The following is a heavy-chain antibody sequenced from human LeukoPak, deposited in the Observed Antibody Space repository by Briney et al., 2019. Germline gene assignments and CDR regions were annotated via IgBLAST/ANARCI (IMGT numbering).Heavy chain of an antibody. V-gene: IGHV3-48*04. D-gene: IGHD4-17*01. Sequence: GGSLRLSCAASGFTFSSYSMNWVRQAPGKGLEWVSFISSSGDSLYYADSVRGRFTISRDNAKNSLYLQMNSLRAEDTAIYYCARDSLYYGDYRRYYDYWGQGTLVTVSS. J-gene: IGHJ4*02. CDR3: ARDSLYYGDYRRYYDY. CDR2: ISSSGDSL. CDR1: GFTFSSYS.